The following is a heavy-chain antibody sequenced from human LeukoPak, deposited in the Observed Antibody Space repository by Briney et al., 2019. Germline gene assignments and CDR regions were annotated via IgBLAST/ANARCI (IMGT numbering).Heavy chain of an antibody. Sequence: GRSLRLSCAASGFTFSSYGMHWVRQAPGKGLEWVAVICYDGSNKYYADSVKGRFTISRDNSKNTLYLQMNSLRAEDTAVYYCARDGRGGVYYYDAAFDYWGQGTLVTVSS. V-gene: IGHV3-33*01. J-gene: IGHJ4*02. D-gene: IGHD3-22*01. CDR3: ARDGRGGVYYYDAAFDY. CDR2: ICYDGSNK. CDR1: GFTFSSYG.